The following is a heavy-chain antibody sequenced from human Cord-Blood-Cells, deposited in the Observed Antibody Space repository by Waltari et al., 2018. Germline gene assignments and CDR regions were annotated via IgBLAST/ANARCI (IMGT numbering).Heavy chain of an antibody. CDR2: IYYSGST. CDR3: ANLNGPFDY. V-gene: IGHV4-39*01. CDR1: GGSISSSSYS. Sequence: QLQLQESGPGLVKPSETLSLTCTVSGGSISSSSYSWGWIRQPPGKGLEWIGSIYYSGSTYYNPALKSRVTISVDTSKNQFSLKLSSVTAADTAVYYCANLNGPFDYWGQGTLVTVSS. J-gene: IGHJ4*02.